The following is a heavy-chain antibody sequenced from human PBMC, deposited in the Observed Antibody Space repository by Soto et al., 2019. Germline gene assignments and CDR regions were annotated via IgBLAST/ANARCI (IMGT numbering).Heavy chain of an antibody. J-gene: IGHJ3*02. V-gene: IGHV1-3*01. D-gene: IGHD6-19*01. CDR2: INAGNGNT. CDR1: GYTFTSYA. CDR3: ARDPARLAVISAFDI. Sequence: GASVRVSCKASGYTFTSYAMHWVRQTPGQRLEWMGWINAGNGNTKYSQKFQGRVTITRDTSASTAYMELSSLRSEDTAVYYCARDPARLAVISAFDIWGQGTMVTVSS.